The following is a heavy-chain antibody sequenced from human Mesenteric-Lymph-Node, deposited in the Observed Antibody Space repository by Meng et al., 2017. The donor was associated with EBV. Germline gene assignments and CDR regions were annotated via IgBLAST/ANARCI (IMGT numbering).Heavy chain of an antibody. CDR3: VSQGYSSAWFHN. D-gene: IGHD6-19*01. CDR2: IFYSGKT. V-gene: IGHV4-39*01. CDR1: GGSIRTSSSY. J-gene: IGHJ5*02. Sequence: QGPGPGQVKVSSPLSFTCTVSGGSIRTSSSYWGWIRLSPGKGPEWIGSIFYSGKTYYNPSLKSRATLSVDTSNNQFSLQLTSVTAADRAVYYCVSQGYSSAWFHNWGQGTLVTVSS.